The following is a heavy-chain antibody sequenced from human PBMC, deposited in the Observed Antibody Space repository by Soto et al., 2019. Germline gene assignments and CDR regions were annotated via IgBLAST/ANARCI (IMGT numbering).Heavy chain of an antibody. Sequence: HLAQSGAEVKKPGSSVTVSCKASGGTFNSYGISWVRQAPGHGLDWMGVIIPLYGTVNYAQKFQGRVSITAGKSTSTAYMDLNSLRSDDTAVYYCARVRVIRGVIPSHFGLWGQGTQVTVSS. CDR1: GGTFNSYG. CDR3: ARVRVIRGVIPSHFGL. J-gene: IGHJ4*02. D-gene: IGHD3-10*01. CDR2: IIPLYGTV. V-gene: IGHV1-69*06.